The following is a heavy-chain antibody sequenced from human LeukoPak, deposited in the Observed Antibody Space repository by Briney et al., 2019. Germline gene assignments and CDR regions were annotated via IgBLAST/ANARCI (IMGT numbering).Heavy chain of an antibody. V-gene: IGHV3-21*01. D-gene: IGHD2-21*02. Sequence: GGSLRLSCGAYGFTFSSYNMNWVRQAPGQGLEWVSSITSSSTYIYYADSVKGRFTISRDNAKTSLYLQMNSLRAEDTAVYYCTRGDPGHMDVWGQGTTVIVSS. CDR1: GFTFSSYN. CDR3: TRGDPGHMDV. J-gene: IGHJ6*02. CDR2: ITSSSTYI.